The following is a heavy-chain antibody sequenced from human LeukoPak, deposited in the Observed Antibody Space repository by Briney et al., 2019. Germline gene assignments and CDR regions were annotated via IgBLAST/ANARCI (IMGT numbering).Heavy chain of an antibody. J-gene: IGHJ5*02. D-gene: IGHD6-19*01. V-gene: IGHV4-34*01. CDR2: INHSGST. Sequence: SETLSLTCAVYGGSFSGYYWSWIRQPPGKGLEWIGEINHSGSTNYNPSLKSRVTISVDTSKNQFSLKLSSVTAADTAVYYCARLGQTRQWPGLARWFDPWGQGTLVTVSS. CDR1: GGSFSGYY. CDR3: ARLGQTRQWPGLARWFDP.